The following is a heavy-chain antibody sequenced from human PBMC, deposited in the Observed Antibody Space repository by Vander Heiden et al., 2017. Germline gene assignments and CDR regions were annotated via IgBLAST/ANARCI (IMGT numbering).Heavy chain of an antibody. CDR2: IYYSGST. CDR1: GGSISSSSYY. V-gene: IGHV4-39*01. D-gene: IGHD6-19*01. J-gene: IGHJ4*02. Sequence: QLQLQESGPGLVKPSETLSLTCTVPGGSISSSSYYWGWIRQPPGKGLEWIGSIYYSGSTYYNPSLKSRVTISVDTSKNQFSLKLSSVTAADTAVYYCARHEILWQWLTYFDYWGQGTLVTVSS. CDR3: ARHEILWQWLTYFDY.